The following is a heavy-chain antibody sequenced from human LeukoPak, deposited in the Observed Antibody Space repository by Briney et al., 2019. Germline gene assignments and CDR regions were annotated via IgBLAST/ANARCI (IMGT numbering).Heavy chain of an antibody. Sequence: SGGSLRLSCAASGFTVTSNYVTWVRQAPGKGLEWVSVIYTSGNAYYADSVKGRFTISRDISKNTLYLQINSLRAEDTAVYYCARGGTGWYLYDGWGQGTLVTVSS. CDR1: GFTVTSNY. D-gene: IGHD6-19*01. V-gene: IGHV3-66*01. CDR2: IYTSGNA. CDR3: ARGGTGWYLYDG. J-gene: IGHJ4*02.